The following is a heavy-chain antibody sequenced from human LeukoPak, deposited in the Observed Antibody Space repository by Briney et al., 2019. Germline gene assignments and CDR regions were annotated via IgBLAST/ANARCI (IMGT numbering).Heavy chain of an antibody. CDR3: ARRDGYGAYDI. CDR2: ISSSGSMI. Sequence: PGGSLRLSCAASGFTFSDYYMSWIRQAPGKGLEWVSYISSSGSMIYYADSVKGRFTISRDNAKNSLYLQMNSLRAEDTGMYYCARRDGYGAYDIWGQGTMVTVSS. V-gene: IGHV3-11*01. D-gene: IGHD5-24*01. J-gene: IGHJ3*02. CDR1: GFTFSDYY.